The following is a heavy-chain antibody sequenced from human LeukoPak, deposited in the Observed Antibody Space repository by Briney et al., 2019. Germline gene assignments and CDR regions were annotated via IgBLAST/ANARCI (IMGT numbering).Heavy chain of an antibody. J-gene: IGHJ4*02. CDR1: GYTFTSYG. CDR2: ISAYNGNT. CDR3: ARVYFGDWNDYFDY. V-gene: IGHV1-18*01. D-gene: IGHD1-1*01. Sequence: ASVKVSCKASGYTFTSYGISWVRQGPGQGLEWMGWISAYNGNTNYAQKLQGRVTMTTDTSTSTAYMELRSLRSDDTAVYYCARVYFGDWNDYFDYWGQGTLVTVSS.